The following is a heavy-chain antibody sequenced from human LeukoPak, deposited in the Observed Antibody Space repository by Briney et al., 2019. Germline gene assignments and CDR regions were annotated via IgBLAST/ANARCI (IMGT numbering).Heavy chain of an antibody. V-gene: IGHV3-33*01. CDR1: GFTFSSYG. J-gene: IGHJ5*02. D-gene: IGHD6-19*01. CDR3: AGGVVAGPYNWFDP. CDR2: IWYDGSNK. Sequence: GGSLRLSCAASGFTFSSYGMHWVRQAPGKGLEWVAVIWYDGSNKYYADSVKGRFTISRDNSKNTLYLQMNSLRAEDTAVYYCAGGVVAGPYNWFDPWGQGTLVTVSS.